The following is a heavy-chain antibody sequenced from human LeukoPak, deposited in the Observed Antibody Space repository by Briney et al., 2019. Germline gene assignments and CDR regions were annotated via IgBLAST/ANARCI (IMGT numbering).Heavy chain of an antibody. CDR2: INQDGSEK. D-gene: IGHD3-10*01. J-gene: IGHJ4*02. CDR1: GSTFSSHW. Sequence: PGGSLRLSCAASGSTFSSHWMSWVRQAPGKGLECVASINQDGSEKYSMDSVKGRFTISRDNAKNSLYLQMNSLRGEDTAIYYCARDHVVRGLVWDYWGQGTLVTVSS. V-gene: IGHV3-7*05. CDR3: ARDHVVRGLVWDY.